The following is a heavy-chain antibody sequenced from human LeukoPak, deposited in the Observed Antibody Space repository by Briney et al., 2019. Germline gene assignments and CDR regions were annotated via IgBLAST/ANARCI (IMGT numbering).Heavy chain of an antibody. D-gene: IGHD3-10*01. CDR2: LYISGST. V-gene: IGHV4-4*07. CDR3: ARDLSGSLYFDY. CDR1: GASISSYY. Sequence: PSETLSLTCTVSGASISSYYYTWIRQTAGRGLEWIGCLYISGSTDYNPSLKSRAIISVDTSMNQFSLKLSSVTAADTGVYFCARDLSGSLYFDYWGQGVLLTVSS. J-gene: IGHJ4*02.